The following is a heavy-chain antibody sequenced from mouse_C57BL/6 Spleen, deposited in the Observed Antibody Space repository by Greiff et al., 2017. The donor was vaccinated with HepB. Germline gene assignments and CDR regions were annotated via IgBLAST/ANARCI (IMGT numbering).Heavy chain of an antibody. CDR1: GFTFSSYA. D-gene: IGHD1-1*01. Sequence: EVQLVESGGGLVKPGGSLKLSCAASGFTFSSYAMSWVRQTPEKRLEWVATISDGGSYTYYPDNVKGRFTISRDNAKNNLYLQMSHLKSEDTAMYYCARDLLPYYYAMDDWGQGTSVTGSS. J-gene: IGHJ4*01. V-gene: IGHV5-4*01. CDR3: ARDLLPYYYAMDD. CDR2: ISDGGSYT.